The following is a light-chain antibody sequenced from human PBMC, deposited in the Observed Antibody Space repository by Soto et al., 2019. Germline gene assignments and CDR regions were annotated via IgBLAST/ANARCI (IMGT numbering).Light chain of an antibody. V-gene: IGKV1-27*01. CDR2: GAS. Sequence: DIQMTQSPSSLSASVGDTVTITCRASQGISSSLAWYQQKAGKVPDLLIYGASTLQSGVPSHFSGSGSGTDFTPSISSLQPEDVDTYYCQEYHSPPSTFGPGTKVEMK. J-gene: IGKJ3*01. CDR3: QEYHSPPST. CDR1: QGISSS.